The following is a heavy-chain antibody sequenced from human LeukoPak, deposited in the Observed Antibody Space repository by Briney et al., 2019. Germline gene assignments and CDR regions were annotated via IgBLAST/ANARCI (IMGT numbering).Heavy chain of an antibody. D-gene: IGHD3-10*01. J-gene: IGHJ5*02. CDR3: ARDGPLWFGESPLGEIVNWFDP. V-gene: IGHV1-18*01. CDR1: GGTFSSYA. CDR2: ISAYNGNT. Sequence: ASVKVSCKASGGTFSSYAISWVRQAPGQGLEWMGWISAYNGNTNYAQKLQGRVTMTTDTSTSTAYMELRSLRSDDTAVYYCARDGPLWFGESPLGEIVNWFDPWGQGTLVTVSS.